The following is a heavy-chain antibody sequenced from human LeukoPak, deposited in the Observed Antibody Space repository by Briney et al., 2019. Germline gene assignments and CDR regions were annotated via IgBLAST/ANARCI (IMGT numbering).Heavy chain of an antibody. Sequence: GGSLRLSCAASGFTFSSYAMHWVRQAPGKGLEYVSAISSNGGSTFYANSVKGRFTISRDNSKNTLYLQMGSLRAEDMAVYYCARAKGPRQPLLYPAFDYWGQGTLVTVSS. D-gene: IGHD2-2*02. CDR1: GFTFSSYA. J-gene: IGHJ4*02. CDR3: ARAKGPRQPLLYPAFDY. CDR2: ISSNGGST. V-gene: IGHV3-64*01.